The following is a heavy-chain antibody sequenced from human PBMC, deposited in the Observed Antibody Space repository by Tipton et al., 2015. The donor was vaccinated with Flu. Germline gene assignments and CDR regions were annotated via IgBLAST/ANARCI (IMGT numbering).Heavy chain of an antibody. Sequence: TLSLTCTVSGGSLSSGSYYWTWIRQPAGKGLEWIGRIYTSGSTNYNPSLKSRVTMSLDTSKNQFSMKLSSVTAADTAVYYCARGYSSSLGLPFDYWGQGTLVTVSS. CDR3: ARGYSSSLGLPFDY. V-gene: IGHV4-61*02. CDR1: GGSLSSGSYY. D-gene: IGHD6-19*01. CDR2: IYTSGST. J-gene: IGHJ4*02.